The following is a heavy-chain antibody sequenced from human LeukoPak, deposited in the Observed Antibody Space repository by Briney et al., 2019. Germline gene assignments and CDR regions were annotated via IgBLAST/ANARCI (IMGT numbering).Heavy chain of an antibody. CDR2: SRNKANSYTT. CDR1: GFTVSSNY. D-gene: IGHD2-21*01. J-gene: IGHJ4*02. V-gene: IGHV3-72*01. CDR3: VRSFCSGGYCYSDY. Sequence: GGSLRLSCAASGFTVSSNYMDWVRQAPGKGLEWVGRSRNKANSYTTEYAASVKGRFIISRDDSKNSLYLQMNSLKTEDTAMYYCVRSFCSGGYCYSDYWGQGTLVTVSS.